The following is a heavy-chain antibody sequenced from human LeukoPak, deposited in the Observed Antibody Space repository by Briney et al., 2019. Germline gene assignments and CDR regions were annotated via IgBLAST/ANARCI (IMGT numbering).Heavy chain of an antibody. J-gene: IGHJ4*02. CDR3: AKDKAPGSWHTPSDF. Sequence: GGSLRLSCAASGFTFRTYAMSWVRQAPGEGMVWVSGISDSGDGTYYAESVKGRFTISRDNSKNTVFLQMNSLRADDTAKYYCAKDKAPGSWHTPSDFWGQGTLVTVSS. CDR2: ISDSGDGT. D-gene: IGHD6-13*01. V-gene: IGHV3-23*01. CDR1: GFTFRTYA.